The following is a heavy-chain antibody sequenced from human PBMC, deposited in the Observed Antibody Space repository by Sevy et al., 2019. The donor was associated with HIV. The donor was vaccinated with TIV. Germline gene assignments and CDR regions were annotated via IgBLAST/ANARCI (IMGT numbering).Heavy chain of an antibody. D-gene: IGHD3-3*01. J-gene: IGHJ4*02. CDR1: GFTFSSYA. V-gene: IGHV3-23*01. CDR3: AKTRPDFWSGYYAPFDY. Sequence: GSLKISCAASGFTFSSYAMSWVRQAPGKGLEWVSAISGSGGITYYADSVKGRFTISRDNSKNTLYLQMNSLRAEDTAVYYCAKTRPDFWSGYYAPFDYWGQGTLVTVSS. CDR2: ISGSGGIT.